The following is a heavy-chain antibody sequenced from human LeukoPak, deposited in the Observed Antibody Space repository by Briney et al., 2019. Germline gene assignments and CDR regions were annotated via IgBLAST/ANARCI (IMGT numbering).Heavy chain of an antibody. CDR1: GFIFSSDS. D-gene: IGHD4-17*01. V-gene: IGHV3-7*01. J-gene: IGHJ5*02. CDR2: IKQGGSEK. CDR3: ARVLDDYGDHAGWFDP. Sequence: ARALSFSCAPSGFIFSSDSTSWVRQPPVKGLDGGATIKQGGSEKYYVDSVKGRFTISRDNAKNSLYLQMNSLRAEDTAVYYCARVLDDYGDHAGWFDPWGQGTLVTVSS.